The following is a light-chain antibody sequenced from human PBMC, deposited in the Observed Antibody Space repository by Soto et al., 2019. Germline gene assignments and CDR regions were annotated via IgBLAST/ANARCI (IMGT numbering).Light chain of an antibody. J-gene: IGKJ5*01. CDR2: AAS. CDR3: QQRSNWPLT. Sequence: DIQMTQSPSSLSASVGDRVTITCRASQSISGYLNWYQQKSGQAPKLLMYAASTLQSGVPSRFSGSGSGTDFTLTISSLQPEDSAVYYCQQRSNWPLTFGQGTRLEIK. CDR1: QSISGY. V-gene: IGKV1-39*01.